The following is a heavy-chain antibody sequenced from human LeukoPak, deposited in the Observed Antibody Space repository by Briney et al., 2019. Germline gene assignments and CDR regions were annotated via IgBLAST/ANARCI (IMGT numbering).Heavy chain of an antibody. CDR3: ARGVLGYSGSFTVDP. V-gene: IGHV4-59*01. D-gene: IGHD1-26*01. J-gene: IGHJ5*02. CDR1: GGSISSYY. CDR2: IYYSGST. Sequence: SETLSLTCTVSGGSISSYYWSWIRQPPGKGLEWIGYIYYSGSTNYNPSLKSRVTISVDTSKNQFSLKLSSVTAADTAVYYCARGVLGYSGSFTVDPWGQGTLVTVSS.